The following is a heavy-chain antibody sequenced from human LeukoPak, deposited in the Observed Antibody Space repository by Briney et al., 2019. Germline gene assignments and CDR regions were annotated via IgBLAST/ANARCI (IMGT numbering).Heavy chain of an antibody. J-gene: IGHJ6*03. CDR1: DGSFSGYY. Sequence: SETLSLTCAVYDGSFSGYYWSWIRQPPGKGLEWIGEINHSGSTNYNPSLKSRVTISVDTSKNQFSLKLSSVTAADTAVYYCARGRKVPAAIRPSNYYYYYYMDVWGKGTTVTVSS. CDR3: ARGRKVPAAIRPSNYYYYYYMDV. D-gene: IGHD2-2*01. V-gene: IGHV4-34*01. CDR2: INHSGST.